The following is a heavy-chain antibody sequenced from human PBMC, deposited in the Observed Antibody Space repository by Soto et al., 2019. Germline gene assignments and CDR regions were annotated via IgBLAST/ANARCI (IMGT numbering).Heavy chain of an antibody. V-gene: IGHV3-48*02. CDR1: GFTFSSYS. J-gene: IGHJ4*02. CDR2: ISSSSSTI. Sequence: LRLSCAASGFTFSSYSMNWVRQAPGKGLEWVSYISSSSSTIYYADSVKGRFTISRDNAKNSLYLQMNSLRDEDTAVYYCAREACNQGGPAYWGQRTPVTVSS. CDR3: AREACNQGGPAY.